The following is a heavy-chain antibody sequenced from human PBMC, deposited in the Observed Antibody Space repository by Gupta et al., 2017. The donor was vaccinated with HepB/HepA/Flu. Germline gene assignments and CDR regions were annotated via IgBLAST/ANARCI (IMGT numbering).Heavy chain of an antibody. Sequence: EVQLVDSGGGVVRPGGSLRLSCSASGFAFDDYGMSWVRQAPGKGLEWVSGINWNGGSTGYADSVKGRFTISRDNAKNSLYLQMNSLRAEDTALYYCARDARSGDGTHAYAFDIWGQGTMVTVSS. D-gene: IGHD2-21*02. CDR1: GFAFDDYG. CDR3: ARDARSGDGTHAYAFDI. V-gene: IGHV3-20*04. CDR2: INWNGGST. J-gene: IGHJ3*02.